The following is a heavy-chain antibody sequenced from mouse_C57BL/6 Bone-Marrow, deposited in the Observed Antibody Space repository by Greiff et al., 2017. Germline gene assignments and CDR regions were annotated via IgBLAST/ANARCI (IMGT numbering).Heavy chain of an antibody. J-gene: IGHJ1*03. D-gene: IGHD1-1*01. CDR2: ISSGGSYT. V-gene: IGHV5-6*03. CDR3: ARRGVVATPYWYFDV. CDR1: GFTFSSYA. Sequence: EVKLMESGGGLVKPGGSLKLSCAASGFTFSSYAMSWVRQTPEKRLEWVATISSGGSYTYYPDSVKGRFTISRDNAKNTLYLQMSSLKSEDTAMYYCARRGVVATPYWYFDVWGTGTTVTVSS.